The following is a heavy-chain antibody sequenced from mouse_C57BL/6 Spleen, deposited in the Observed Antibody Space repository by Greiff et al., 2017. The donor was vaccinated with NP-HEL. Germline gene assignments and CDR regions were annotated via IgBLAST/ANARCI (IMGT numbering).Heavy chain of an antibody. CDR2: IDPENGDT. Sequence: EVQVVESGAELVRPGASVKLSCTASGFNIKDDYMHWVKQRPEQGLEWIGWIDPENGDTEYASKFQGKATITADTSSNTAYLQLSSLTSEDTAVYYCTTWGTFAYWGQGTLVTVSA. CDR1: GFNIKDDY. V-gene: IGHV14-4*01. J-gene: IGHJ3*01. CDR3: TTWGTFAY. D-gene: IGHD2-14*01.